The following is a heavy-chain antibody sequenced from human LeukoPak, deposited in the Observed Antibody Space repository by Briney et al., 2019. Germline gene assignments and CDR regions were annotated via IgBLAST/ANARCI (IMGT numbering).Heavy chain of an antibody. V-gene: IGHV3-48*02. D-gene: IGHD5-18*01. CDR2: IGTGSSTI. Sequence: PGGSLRLSCAASGFTFSTYSMNWVRQAPGKGLEWVSFIGTGSSTIYYADSVKGRFTISRDNAKNSLYLQMNSLRDEDTAVYYCARVAEIQLWLRSAFDYWGQGTLVTVSS. J-gene: IGHJ4*02. CDR1: GFTFSTYS. CDR3: ARVAEIQLWLRSAFDY.